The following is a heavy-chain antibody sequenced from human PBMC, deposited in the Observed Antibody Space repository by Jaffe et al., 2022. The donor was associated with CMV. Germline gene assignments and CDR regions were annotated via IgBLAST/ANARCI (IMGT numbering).Heavy chain of an antibody. D-gene: IGHD3-22*01. Sequence: EVQLVESGGGLVQPGGSLKLSCAASGFTFSGSAMHWVRQASGKGLEWVGRIRSKANSYATAYAASVKGRFTISRDDSKNTAYLQMNSLKTEDTAVYYCTRPRSYDSSGHYNYYYYMDVWGKGTTVTVSS. J-gene: IGHJ6*03. CDR1: GFTFSGSA. V-gene: IGHV3-73*01. CDR3: TRPRSYDSSGHYNYYYYMDV. CDR2: IRSKANSYAT.